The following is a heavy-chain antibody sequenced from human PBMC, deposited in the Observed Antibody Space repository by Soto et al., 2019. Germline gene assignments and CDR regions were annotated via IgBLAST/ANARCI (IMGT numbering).Heavy chain of an antibody. J-gene: IGHJ4*02. V-gene: IGHV1-69*06. CDR1: GDTFTSYY. CDR3: ARDKGYSSSWYEPFDY. CDR2: IIPIFGTA. D-gene: IGHD6-13*01. Sequence: GASVKVSCKAPGDTFTSYYMHWVRQAPGHGLEWMGGIIPIFGTANYAQKFQGRVTITADKSTSTAYMELSSLRSEDTAVYYCARDKGYSSSWYEPFDYWGQGTLVTVSS.